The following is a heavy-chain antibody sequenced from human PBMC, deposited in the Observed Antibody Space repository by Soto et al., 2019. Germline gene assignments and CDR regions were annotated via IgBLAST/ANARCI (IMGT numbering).Heavy chain of an antibody. CDR3: AGGLRQFINNAPIDS. J-gene: IGHJ4*02. Sequence: GGSLRLSCAASGFTFSSYGMHWVRQAPGKGVEWVAVIWYDGSNKYYADSVKGRFTISRDNSKNTLYLQMNSLRAEDTAVYYCAGGLRQFINNAPIDSWGQGTLATVSS. V-gene: IGHV3-33*01. CDR2: IWYDGSNK. CDR1: GFTFSSYG. D-gene: IGHD1-1*01.